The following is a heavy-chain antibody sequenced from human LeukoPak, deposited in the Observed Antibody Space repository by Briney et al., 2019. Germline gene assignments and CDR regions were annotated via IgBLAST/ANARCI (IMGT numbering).Heavy chain of an antibody. CDR3: ASLTYYYDSSGSQDAFDI. CDR1: GFTFSSYP. Sequence: GGSLRLSCVASGFTFSSYPMSWIRQAPGKGLEWVSVIYSGGSTYYADSVKGRFTISRDNSKNTLYLQMNSLRAEDTAVYYCASLTYYYDSSGSQDAFDIWGQGTMVTVSS. J-gene: IGHJ3*02. D-gene: IGHD3-22*01. V-gene: IGHV3-66*01. CDR2: IYSGGST.